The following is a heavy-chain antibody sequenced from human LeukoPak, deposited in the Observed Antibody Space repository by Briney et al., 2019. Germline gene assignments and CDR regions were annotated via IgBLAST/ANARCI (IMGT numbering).Heavy chain of an antibody. D-gene: IGHD6-19*01. CDR3: ANTLLYSSGWDY. V-gene: IGHV3-23*01. Sequence: GGSLRLSCTASGITFNNYAMSWVRQAPGKGQEWVSTISGRGDVTYYADSVKGRFTISRDNSKNTLFLQMNSLRAEDTAVYYCANTLLYSSGWDYWGQGTLVTVSS. CDR1: GITFNNYA. CDR2: ISGRGDVT. J-gene: IGHJ4*02.